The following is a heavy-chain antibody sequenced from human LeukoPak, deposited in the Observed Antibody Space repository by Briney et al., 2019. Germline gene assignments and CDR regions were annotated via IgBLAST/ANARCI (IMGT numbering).Heavy chain of an antibody. V-gene: IGHV4-61*09. D-gene: IGHD3-10*01. CDR1: GGSISSGFYD. CDR3: ARDKSRTYGSADAFDI. CDR2: IYTSKSM. Sequence: PSETLSLTCTVSGGSISSGFYDWYWIRQPAGKGLEWIGHIYTSKSMNYNPSLKSRVTISVDTSKNQFSLKLTSVTAADTAVYYCARDKSRTYGSADAFDIWGQGTMVTVSS. J-gene: IGHJ3*02.